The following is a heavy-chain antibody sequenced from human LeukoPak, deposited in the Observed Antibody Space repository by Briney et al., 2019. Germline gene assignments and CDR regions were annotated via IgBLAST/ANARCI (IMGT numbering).Heavy chain of an antibody. D-gene: IGHD3-22*01. CDR2: IIPILGIA. J-gene: IGHJ2*01. CDR3: APTSNFYDSSGPWGYFDL. CDR1: GGTFSSYT. V-gene: IGHV1-69*02. Sequence: ASVKVSCKASGGTFSSYTISWVRQAPGQGLGWMGRIIPILGIANYAQKFQGRVTITADESTNTAHMELSGLRSEDTAVYYCAPTSNFYDSSGPWGYFDLWGRGTLVTVSS.